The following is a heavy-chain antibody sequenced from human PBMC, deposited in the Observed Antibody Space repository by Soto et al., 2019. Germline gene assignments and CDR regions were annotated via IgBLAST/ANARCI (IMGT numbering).Heavy chain of an antibody. V-gene: IGHV3-7*01. J-gene: IGHJ6*02. CDR2: IKQDGSEE. D-gene: IGHD6-13*01. Sequence: EVQLVESGGGLVQPGGSLRLSCVDSGFTFSSYWMSWVRQAPVKGLEWVGNIKQDGSEENYVDSLKGRFTISRDNAKNSRYLEMNSLRAEDTAVYYCARIAATGRGWDVWCQGTTVVVSS. CDR3: ARIAATGRGWDV. CDR1: GFTFSSYW.